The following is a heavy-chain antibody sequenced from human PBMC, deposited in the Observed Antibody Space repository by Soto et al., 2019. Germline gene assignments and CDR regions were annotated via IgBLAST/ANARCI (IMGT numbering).Heavy chain of an antibody. CDR3: AKDVQSYGDYDYNCYGMDV. Sequence: QVQLVESGAGEVQPGRSLTISCAASGFTFSTYGMHWVRQTPGKGLEWVAVISYDGTNKFYSDSVKGRFTISRDNFTNTLTLQMTSLRADDTAVYSCAKDVQSYGDYDYNCYGMDVWGLGTRVTVS. J-gene: IGHJ6*02. CDR2: ISYDGTNK. CDR1: GFTFSTYG. V-gene: IGHV3-30*18. D-gene: IGHD4-17*01.